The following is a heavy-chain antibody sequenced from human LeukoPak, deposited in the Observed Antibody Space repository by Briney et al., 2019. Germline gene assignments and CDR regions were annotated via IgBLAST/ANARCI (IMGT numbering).Heavy chain of an antibody. CDR3: ARQISDYYYYYIDV. J-gene: IGHJ6*03. Sequence: SETLSLTCTVSGGSISSSHYYWGWIRQSPGKGLEWIGTIYYSGTSYYNPSLESRVTISEDTSKNHFSLTLRSVTAADTAVYYCARQISDYYYYYIDVWGKGTTVTVSS. CDR2: IYYSGTS. CDR1: GGSISSSHYY. V-gene: IGHV4-39*01. D-gene: IGHD3-10*01.